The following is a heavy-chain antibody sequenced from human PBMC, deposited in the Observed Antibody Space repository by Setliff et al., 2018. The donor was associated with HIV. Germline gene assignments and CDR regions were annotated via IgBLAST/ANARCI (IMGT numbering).Heavy chain of an antibody. Sequence: ASVKVSCKVSGYTLSKLSMHWVRQAPGQGLEWMGRINPNSGGTNYAQKFQGRVTMTRDTSISTAYMELSRLRSDDTAVYYCAKDGGEVRWGQGTLVTVSS. J-gene: IGHJ4*02. CDR1: GYTLSKLS. CDR3: AKDGGEVR. V-gene: IGHV1-2*06. D-gene: IGHD2-21*01. CDR2: INPNSGGT.